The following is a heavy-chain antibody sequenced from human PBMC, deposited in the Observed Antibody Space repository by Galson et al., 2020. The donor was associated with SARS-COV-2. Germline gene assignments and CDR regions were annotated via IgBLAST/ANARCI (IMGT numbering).Heavy chain of an antibody. D-gene: IGHD3-3*01. Sequence: SQTLSLTCADSGGSTSTYYWSWIRQPPGKGLEWIGYIHYDGRTHYNPSLRSRVTMSGDTSRDQFSLKMNSVTAADTAVYYCARHPDGGVYFDSWGQGTLVTVSS. CDR2: IHYDGRT. V-gene: IGHV4-59*08. CDR3: ARHPDGGVYFDS. J-gene: IGHJ4*02. CDR1: GGSTSTYY.